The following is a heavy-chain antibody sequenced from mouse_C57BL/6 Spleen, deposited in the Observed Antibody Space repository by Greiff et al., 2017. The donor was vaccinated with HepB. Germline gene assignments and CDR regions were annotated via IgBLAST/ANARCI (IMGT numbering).Heavy chain of an antibody. D-gene: IGHD1-1*01. J-gene: IGHJ1*03. CDR2: IDPSDSYT. CDR1: GYTFTSYW. V-gene: IGHV1-69*01. CDR3: ARRGNYVRYWDFYV. Sequence: QVQLQQPGAELVMPGASVKLSCKASGYTFTSYWMHWVKQRPGQGLEWIGEIDPSDSYTNYNHKFKGKSTLTVDKSSSTAYMQLSSLTSEDSAVYYCARRGNYVRYWDFYVWGTGTTVTVSS.